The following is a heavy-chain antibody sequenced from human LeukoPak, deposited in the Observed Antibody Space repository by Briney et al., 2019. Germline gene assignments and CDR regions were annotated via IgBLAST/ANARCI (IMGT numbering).Heavy chain of an antibody. CDR3: AKTVAGGSYYYGMDV. J-gene: IGHJ6*02. CDR1: GFTFSSYA. CDR2: ISNSGGTT. D-gene: IGHD6-19*01. Sequence: EGSRRLSCAASGFTFSSYAMSWVRQAPGKGLEWVSSISNSGGTTYYADSVRGRFTISRDNSKNTLYLQMNSLRAEDTAGYYCAKTVAGGSYYYGMDVWGQGTTVTVSS. V-gene: IGHV3-23*01.